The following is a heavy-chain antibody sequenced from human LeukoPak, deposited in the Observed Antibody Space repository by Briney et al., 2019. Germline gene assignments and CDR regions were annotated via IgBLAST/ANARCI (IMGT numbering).Heavy chain of an antibody. CDR2: IYYSGST. V-gene: IGHV4-59*01. Sequence: SETLSLIRTVSGGSISSYYWSWIRQPPGKGLEWIGYIYYSGSTNYNPSLKSRVTISVDTSKNQFSLKLSSVTAADTAVYYCASYGARTGYFQHWGQGTLVTVSS. CDR3: ASYGARTGYFQH. J-gene: IGHJ1*01. D-gene: IGHD4-17*01. CDR1: GGSISSYY.